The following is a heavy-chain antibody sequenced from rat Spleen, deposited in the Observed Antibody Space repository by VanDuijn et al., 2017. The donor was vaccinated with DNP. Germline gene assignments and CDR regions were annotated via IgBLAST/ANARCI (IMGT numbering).Heavy chain of an antibody. Sequence: EVQLVESGGGLVQPGGSLKLSCAASGFTFSDYNMAWVRQAPKRGLEWVATIIYDGSRTFYRDSVKGRFTISRDNAKNTLYLQMDSLRSEDTATYYCATHGYPAYYFDNWGQGVMVTVSS. V-gene: IGHV5S10*01. CDR2: IIYDGSRT. D-gene: IGHD1-12*03. CDR3: ATHGYPAYYFDN. CDR1: GFTFSDYN. J-gene: IGHJ2*01.